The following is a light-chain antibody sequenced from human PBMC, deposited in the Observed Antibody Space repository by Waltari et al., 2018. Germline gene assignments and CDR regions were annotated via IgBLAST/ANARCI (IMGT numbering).Light chain of an antibody. J-gene: IGKJ1*01. CDR2: GAS. Sequence: EIVLTQSPGSLSSSQGQRVTLSCRASQSVSRASAWYQQKPGQPPRLLIFGASNRATGIPDRFSGSGSGTDFSLTISRLEPEDFAVYYCQHYVRLPATFGQGTKVEIK. CDR1: QSVSRAS. V-gene: IGKV3-20*01. CDR3: QHYVRLPAT.